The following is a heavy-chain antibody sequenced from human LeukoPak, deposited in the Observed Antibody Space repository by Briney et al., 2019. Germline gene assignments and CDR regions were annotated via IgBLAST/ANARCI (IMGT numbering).Heavy chain of an antibody. Sequence: ASVKVSCKASGYTFTSYDINWLRQATGQGLEWMGWMNPNSGNTGYAQKFQGRVTMTRNTSISTAYMELSSLRSEDTAVYYCARGGGYDYIWGSYRYPYFDYWGQGTLVTVSS. CDR1: GYTFTSYD. V-gene: IGHV1-8*01. CDR2: MNPNSGNT. J-gene: IGHJ4*02. CDR3: ARGGGYDYIWGSYRYPYFDY. D-gene: IGHD3-16*02.